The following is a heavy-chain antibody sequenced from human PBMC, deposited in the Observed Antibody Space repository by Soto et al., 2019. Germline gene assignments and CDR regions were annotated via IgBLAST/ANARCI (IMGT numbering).Heavy chain of an antibody. Sequence: HVQLVESGGGVVQPGRSLRLSCAASGFPFSTYAMHWVRQAPGKGLEWVALISYDGSNKYYADSVKGRFTISRDNSKNTLYLQMNSLRAEDTAVYYCAKGGYSYGYWYGMDVWGQGTTVTVSS. CDR1: GFPFSTYA. J-gene: IGHJ6*02. D-gene: IGHD5-18*01. V-gene: IGHV3-30*18. CDR2: ISYDGSNK. CDR3: AKGGYSYGYWYGMDV.